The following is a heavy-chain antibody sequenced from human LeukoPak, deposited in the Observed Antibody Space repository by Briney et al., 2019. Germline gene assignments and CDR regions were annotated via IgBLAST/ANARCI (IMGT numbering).Heavy chain of an antibody. J-gene: IGHJ4*02. Sequence: GASVKLSCKVSGYTLTELSMHWVRQAPAKGLEWMGGFDPEDGETIYAQKSQGRVTMTEDTSTDTAYMELSSLRSEDTAVYSCATVGYSYGYFFDYWGQGTLVTVSS. D-gene: IGHD5-18*01. CDR3: ATVGYSYGYFFDY. V-gene: IGHV1-24*01. CDR2: FDPEDGET. CDR1: GYTLTELS.